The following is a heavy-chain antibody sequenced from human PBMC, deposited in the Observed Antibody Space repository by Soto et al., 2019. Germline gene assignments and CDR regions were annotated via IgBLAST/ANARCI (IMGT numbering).Heavy chain of an antibody. CDR2: IYYSGST. V-gene: IGHV4-31*03. CDR3: ARLWGYGGNSRVDY. Sequence: QVQLQESGPGLVKPSQTLSLTCTVSGGSISSGGYYWSWIRQHPGKGLELIGYIYYSGSTYYNPSLKRRVSISLDTSKNPFSLRLNSVTAADTAVYYCARLWGYGGNSRVDYWGQGTLVSDSS. CDR1: GGSISSGGYY. J-gene: IGHJ4*02. D-gene: IGHD3-16*01.